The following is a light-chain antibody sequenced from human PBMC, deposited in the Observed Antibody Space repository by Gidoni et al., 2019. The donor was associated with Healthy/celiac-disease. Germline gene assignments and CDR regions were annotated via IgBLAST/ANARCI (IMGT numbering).Light chain of an antibody. Sequence: QSALTQPASVSGSPGPSITLSCTGTSSDVGGYNYVSWYQQPPGKAPKLMIYEVSNRPSGVPDRFSGSKSGNTASLTISGLQAEDEADYYCSSYTSSSTLVFGGGTKLTVL. CDR3: SSYTSSSTLV. V-gene: IGLV2-14*01. J-gene: IGLJ3*02. CDR2: EVS. CDR1: SSDVGGYNY.